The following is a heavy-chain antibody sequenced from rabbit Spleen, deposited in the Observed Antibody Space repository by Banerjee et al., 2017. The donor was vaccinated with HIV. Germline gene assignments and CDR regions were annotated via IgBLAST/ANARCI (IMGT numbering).Heavy chain of an antibody. D-gene: IGHD1-1*01. CDR3: ARHDGHNGINL. J-gene: IGHJ4*01. CDR2: IYGGNSNT. V-gene: IGHV1S40*01. CDR1: GVSFSSGYW. Sequence: QSLEESGGDLVKPGASLTLTCTASGVSFSSGYWMCWVRQAPGKGLEGIACIYGGNSNTYYATWAKGRFTITKTSSTTVTLQMTSLTGADTATYFCARHDGHNGINLWGQGTLVTVS.